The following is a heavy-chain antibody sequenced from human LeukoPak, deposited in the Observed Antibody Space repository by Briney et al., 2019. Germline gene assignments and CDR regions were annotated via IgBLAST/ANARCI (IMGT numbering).Heavy chain of an antibody. V-gene: IGHV4-59*01. CDR1: GGSISSYY. Sequence: SETLSLTCTVSGGSISSYYWSWIRQPPGKGLEWIGYIYYSGSTNYNPSLKSRVTISVDTSKNQFSLKLSSVTAADTAVYYCAKTAGSGSYYPLDYWGQGTLVTVSS. J-gene: IGHJ4*02. D-gene: IGHD3-10*01. CDR2: IYYSGST. CDR3: AKTAGSGSYYPLDY.